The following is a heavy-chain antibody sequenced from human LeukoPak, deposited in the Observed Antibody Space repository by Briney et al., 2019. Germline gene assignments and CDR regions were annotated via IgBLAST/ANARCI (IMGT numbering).Heavy chain of an antibody. CDR1: GFTFSSYA. V-gene: IGHV3-30*18. J-gene: IGHJ5*02. CDR3: AKMNYYDSSGPTGGWFDP. Sequence: PGRSLRLSCAASGFTFSSYAMHWVRQAPGKGLEWVAVISYDGSNKYYADSVKGRFTISRDNSKNTLYLQMNSLRAEDTAVYYCAKMNYYDSSGPTGGWFDPWGQGTLVTVSS. D-gene: IGHD3-22*01. CDR2: ISYDGSNK.